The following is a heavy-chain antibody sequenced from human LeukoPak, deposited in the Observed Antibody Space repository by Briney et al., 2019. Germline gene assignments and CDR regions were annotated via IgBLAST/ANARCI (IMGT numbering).Heavy chain of an antibody. Sequence: LPGGSLRLSCAASGFTFSNYAMHWVRQAPGKGLEWVAVISYDGSNKYYADSVKGRFTISRDNSKNTLYLQMNSLRPEDTAVYYCAKDGGHHLDYWGQGSLVTVSS. J-gene: IGHJ4*02. CDR1: GFTFSNYA. CDR3: AKDGGHHLDY. CDR2: ISYDGSNK. V-gene: IGHV3-30*18. D-gene: IGHD1-14*01.